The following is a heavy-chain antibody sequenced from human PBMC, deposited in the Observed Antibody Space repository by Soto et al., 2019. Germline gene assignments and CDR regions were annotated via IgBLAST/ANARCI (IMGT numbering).Heavy chain of an antibody. CDR2: IRSKANSYAT. D-gene: IGHD2-15*01. CDR3: THHSDAGC. Sequence: EVQLVESGGGLVQPGGSLKLSCAASGFTFSDSAMHWVRQASGKGLEWVGRIRSKANSYATAYAASVKGRFTISRDDSKNTAYLQMNSLKTEDTAVYYCTHHSDAGCWGQGTLVTVSS. J-gene: IGHJ4*02. CDR1: GFTFSDSA. V-gene: IGHV3-73*02.